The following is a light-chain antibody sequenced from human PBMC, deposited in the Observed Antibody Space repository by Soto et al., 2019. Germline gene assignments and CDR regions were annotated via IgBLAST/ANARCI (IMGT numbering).Light chain of an antibody. J-gene: IGLJ3*02. CDR1: SGSIASNY. V-gene: IGLV6-57*01. CDR2: EDN. Sequence: NFMLTQPHSVSESPGQTVIISCTRSSGSIASNYVQWYQQRPGSSPTTVIYEDNQRPSGVPDRFSGSIDSSFNSASLTISGLETEDEADYYCQSYDATNQVFGGGTKLTVL. CDR3: QSYDATNQV.